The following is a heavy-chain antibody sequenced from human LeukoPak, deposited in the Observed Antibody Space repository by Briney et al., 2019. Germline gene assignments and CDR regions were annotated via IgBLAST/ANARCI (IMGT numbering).Heavy chain of an antibody. CDR1: GYTLTELS. Sequence: ASVKVSCKVSGYTLTELSMHWVRQAPGKGLEWMGGFDPEDGETIYAQKFQGRVTMTEDTSTDTAYMELSSLGSEDTAVYYCATVIAARPYYYYGMDVWGQGTTVTVSS. V-gene: IGHV1-24*01. D-gene: IGHD6-13*01. J-gene: IGHJ6*02. CDR2: FDPEDGET. CDR3: ATVIAARPYYYYGMDV.